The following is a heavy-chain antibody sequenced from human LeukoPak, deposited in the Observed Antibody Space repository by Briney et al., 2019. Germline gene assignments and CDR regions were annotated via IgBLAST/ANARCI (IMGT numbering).Heavy chain of an antibody. CDR1: GFTFTSYT. J-gene: IGHJ3*02. CDR3: ARGGAPGGRDAFVI. V-gene: IGHV3-21*01. CDR2: ISSSSNYK. D-gene: IGHD1-26*01. Sequence: GGSLRLSCAASGFTFTSYTINWVRQAPGKGLEWISSISSSSNYKYYADSVKGRFTISRDNAKNSLFLQMSSLRAEDTAVYYCARGGAPGGRDAFVIWGQGNMVTVSS.